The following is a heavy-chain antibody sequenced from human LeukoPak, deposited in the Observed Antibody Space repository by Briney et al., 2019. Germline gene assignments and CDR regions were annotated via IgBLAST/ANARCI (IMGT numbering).Heavy chain of an antibody. CDR3: ARVARGNPYYFDY. CDR2: IKEDGSEK. Sequence: GGSLRLSCAASGFTLSSYWMSWVRQAPGKGLQWVANIKEDGSEKYYVDSVKGRFTISRDNAKNSMYLQMNSLRAEDTAVYYCARVARGNPYYFDYWGQGTLVTVSS. J-gene: IGHJ4*02. D-gene: IGHD4-23*01. CDR1: GFTLSSYW. V-gene: IGHV3-7*01.